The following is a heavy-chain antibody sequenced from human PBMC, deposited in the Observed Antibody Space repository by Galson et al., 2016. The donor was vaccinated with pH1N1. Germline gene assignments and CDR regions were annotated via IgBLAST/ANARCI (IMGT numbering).Heavy chain of an antibody. CDR3: ATFTMTISFDAFHI. CDR1: GYSISSGSY. CDR2: IYHSGST. D-gene: IGHD3-22*01. J-gene: IGHJ3*02. Sequence: SETLSLTCAVSGYSISSGSYWGWIRQPPRNGLEWIGSIYHSGSTYYNPSLKSRVTISTDTSKNHFSLKLSSVTAADTAIYYCATFTMTISFDAFHIWGQGTVVTVSS. V-gene: IGHV4-38-2*01.